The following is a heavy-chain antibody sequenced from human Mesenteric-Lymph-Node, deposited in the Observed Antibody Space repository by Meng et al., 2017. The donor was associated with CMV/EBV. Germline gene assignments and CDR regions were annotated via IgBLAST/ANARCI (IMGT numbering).Heavy chain of an antibody. CDR3: ARGGAYYDFWSGFTYNFDY. CDR2: IRDDGNKK. D-gene: IGHD3-3*01. V-gene: IGHV3-30*02. Sequence: GGSLRLSCAASGFTFRSYGMHWVRQVPGKGLEWVAFIRDDGNKKDYADSVKGRFTISRDNAKNTLYLQMNSLRAEDTAVYYCARGGAYYDFWSGFTYNFDYWGQGTLVTVSS. J-gene: IGHJ4*02. CDR1: GFTFRSYG.